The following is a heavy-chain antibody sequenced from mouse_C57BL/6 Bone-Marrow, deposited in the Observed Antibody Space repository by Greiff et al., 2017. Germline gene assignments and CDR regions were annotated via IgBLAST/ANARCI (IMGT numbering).Heavy chain of an antibody. CDR1: GFSLTSYA. CDR3: ARNGIYYDYDGFAY. Sequence: VNLVESGPGLVAPSQSLSITCTVSGFSLTSYAISWVRQPPGKGLEWLGVIWTGGGTNYNSALKSRLSISKDNSKSQVFLKMNSLQTDDTARYYCARNGIYYDYDGFAYWGQGTLVTVSA. CDR2: IWTGGGT. J-gene: IGHJ3*01. D-gene: IGHD2-4*01. V-gene: IGHV2-9-1*01.